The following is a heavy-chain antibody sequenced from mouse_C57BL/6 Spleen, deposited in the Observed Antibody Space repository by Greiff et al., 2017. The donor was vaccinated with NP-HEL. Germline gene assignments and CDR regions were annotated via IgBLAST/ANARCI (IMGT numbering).Heavy chain of an antibody. J-gene: IGHJ1*03. V-gene: IGHV1-80*01. CDR3: ARGPYWYFDV. CDR1: GYAFSSYW. Sequence: QVQLKESGAELVKPGASVKISCKASGYAFSSYWMNWVKQRPGKGLEWIGQIYPGDGDTNYNGKFKGKATLTADKSSSTAYMQLSSLTSEDSAVYFCARGPYWYFDVWGTGTTVTVSS. CDR2: IYPGDGDT.